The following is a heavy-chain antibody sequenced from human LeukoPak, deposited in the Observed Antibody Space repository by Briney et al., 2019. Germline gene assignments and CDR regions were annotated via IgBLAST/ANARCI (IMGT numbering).Heavy chain of an antibody. CDR2: IYSDNT. Sequence: PGGSLRLSCAASGFTVRNNYMSWVRQAPGKGLEWVSFIYSDNTHYSDSVKGRFTISRDNSKNTLYLQMNSLRAEDTAVYYCARRAGAYSHPYDYWGQGTLVTVSS. V-gene: IGHV3-53*01. J-gene: IGHJ4*02. CDR3: ARRAGAYSHPYDY. CDR1: GFTVRNNY. D-gene: IGHD4/OR15-4a*01.